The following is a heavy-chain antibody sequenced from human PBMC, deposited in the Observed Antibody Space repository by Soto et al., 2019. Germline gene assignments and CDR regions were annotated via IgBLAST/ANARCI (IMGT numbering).Heavy chain of an antibody. CDR2: ISDDGSNK. D-gene: IGHD6-13*01. J-gene: IGHJ4*02. CDR1: GFTFSSYA. CDR3: ESSSSWMDFDY. V-gene: IGHV3-30-3*01. Sequence: QVQLVESGGGVVQPGRSLRLSCAASGFTFSSYAMHWVRQAPGKGLEWVAVISDDGSNKYYADSVKGRFTISRDNSENTLDLQMNSLRAEDTAVYYCESSSSWMDFDYWGQGTLVTVSS.